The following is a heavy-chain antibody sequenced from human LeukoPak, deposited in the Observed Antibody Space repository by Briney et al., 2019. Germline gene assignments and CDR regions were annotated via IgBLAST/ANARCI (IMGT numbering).Heavy chain of an antibody. CDR2: IYNTGST. CDR1: GGSITSNY. J-gene: IGHJ5*02. D-gene: IGHD6-13*01. V-gene: IGHV4-4*07. CDR3: VRAKISAAGVWLFDP. Sequence: PSETLSLTCTASGGSITSNYWNWIRQPAGKGLEWIGRIYNTGSTNYNPSLESRVTMSVGTSKNQFSLKLSSVTAADTAVYYSVRAKISAAGVWLFDPWGQGTLITVSS.